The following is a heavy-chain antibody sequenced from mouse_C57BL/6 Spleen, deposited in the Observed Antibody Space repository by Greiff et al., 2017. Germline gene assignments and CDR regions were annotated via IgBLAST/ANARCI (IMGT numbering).Heavy chain of an antibody. CDR1: GYTFTSYW. CDR2: INPSNGGT. D-gene: IGHD2-3*01. Sequence: QVQLQQPGTELVKPGASVKLSCKASGYTFTSYWMHWVKQRPGQGLEWIGNINPSNGGTNYNEKFKSKATLTVDQSSSTAYMQLSSLTSEDSAVYYCARGEDGYYVDWYFDVWGTGTTVTVSS. CDR3: ARGEDGYYVDWYFDV. V-gene: IGHV1-53*01. J-gene: IGHJ1*03.